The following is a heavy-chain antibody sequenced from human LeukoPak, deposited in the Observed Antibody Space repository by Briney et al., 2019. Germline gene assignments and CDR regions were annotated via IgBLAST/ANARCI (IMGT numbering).Heavy chain of an antibody. CDR1: GGSISSSNW. D-gene: IGHD2-21*01. J-gene: IGHJ5*02. V-gene: IGHV4-4*02. CDR2: SNDSGIT. CDR3: ARERNTVVDP. Sequence: SETLSLTCAVSGGSISSSNWWSWVRQPPGKGLEWIGESNDSGITNSNPSLESRVTISVDTSKNEFSLKLSSVPAAHPAVYYCARERNTVVDPWGQGTLVTVSS.